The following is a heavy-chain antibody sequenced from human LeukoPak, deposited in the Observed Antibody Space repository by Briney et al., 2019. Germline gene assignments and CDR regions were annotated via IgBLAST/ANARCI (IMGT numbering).Heavy chain of an antibody. V-gene: IGHV3-23*01. CDR1: GFIFSSFW. Sequence: GGSLRLSCAASGFIFSSFWMTWVRQAPGKGLEWVSAISGSGGGTYYADSVKGRFTISRDNSKNTLYLQMNSLRAEDTAVYYCAKIPVSTMVRGATFDYWGQGTLVTVSS. D-gene: IGHD3-10*01. J-gene: IGHJ4*02. CDR2: ISGSGGGT. CDR3: AKIPVSTMVRGATFDY.